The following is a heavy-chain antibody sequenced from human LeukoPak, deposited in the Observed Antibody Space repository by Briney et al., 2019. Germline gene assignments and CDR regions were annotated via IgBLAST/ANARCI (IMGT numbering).Heavy chain of an antibody. Sequence: SETLSLTCTVSGGSISTYYWSWIRQPPGKGLEWIGYIYYTGSTSYNPSLKSRVTVSLDASKNQFSLELNSVTPADTAVYYCARGGNYWPQWWFDPWGRGTLVSVSS. CDR3: ARGGNYWPQWWFDP. CDR1: GGSISTYY. J-gene: IGHJ5*02. CDR2: IYYTGST. D-gene: IGHD1-26*01. V-gene: IGHV4-59*01.